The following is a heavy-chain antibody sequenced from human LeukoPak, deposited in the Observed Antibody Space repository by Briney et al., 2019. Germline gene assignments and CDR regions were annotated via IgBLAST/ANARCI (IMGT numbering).Heavy chain of an antibody. CDR2: IYHSGST. J-gene: IGHJ4*02. V-gene: IGHV4-4*02. CDR3: ARSTGDKSIFRGVLNPSYFDY. D-gene: IGHD3-10*01. Sequence: NPSGTLSLTCAVSGGSISSSNWWSWVRQPPGKGLEWIGEIYHSGSTNYNPSLKSRVTISVDKSKNQFSLKLSSVTAADTAVYYCARSTGDKSIFRGVLNPSYFDYWGQGTLVTVSS. CDR1: GGSISSSNW.